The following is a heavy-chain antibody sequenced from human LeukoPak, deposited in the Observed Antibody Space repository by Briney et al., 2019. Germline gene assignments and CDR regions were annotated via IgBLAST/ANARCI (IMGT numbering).Heavy chain of an antibody. CDR2: IRYDGSNK. CDR1: GFTFSSYG. CDR3: ARADYGDYRRGYYFDY. V-gene: IGHV3-30*02. Sequence: GGSLRLSCAASGFTFSSYGMHWVRQAPGKGLEWVAFIRYDGSNKYYADSVKGRFTISRDNSKNTLYLQMNSLRAEDTAVYYCARADYGDYRRGYYFDYWGQGTLVTVSS. J-gene: IGHJ4*02. D-gene: IGHD4-17*01.